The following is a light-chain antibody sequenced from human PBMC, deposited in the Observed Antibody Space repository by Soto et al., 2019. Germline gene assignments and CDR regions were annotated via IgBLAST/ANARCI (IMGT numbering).Light chain of an antibody. CDR1: QSLDTY. V-gene: IGKV3-20*01. Sequence: EIVLTQSPATLSLSPGERATLSCRASQSLDTYLAWYQQKPGQAPRLLIYDASSRATGIPDRFSGSGSGTDFTLTISRLEPEDFAVYFCYQYDSSPWTFGQGTKV. CDR3: YQYDSSPWT. CDR2: DAS. J-gene: IGKJ1*01.